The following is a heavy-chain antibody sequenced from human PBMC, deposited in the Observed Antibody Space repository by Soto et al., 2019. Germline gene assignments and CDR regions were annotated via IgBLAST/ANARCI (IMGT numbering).Heavy chain of an antibody. CDR1: GFTFSSYT. CDR2: ISGDGGST. Sequence: QLVEAGGGLVQPGGSLRLSCAASGFTFSSYTMHCVRQAPGKGLEFVSTISGDGGSTYYANSVKGRFIISRDNSKNMLYLPRFRLRAEDMAVYYCARDPYYAKWGFDPWGQGTLVTVSS. V-gene: IGHV3-64*01. CDR3: ARDPYYAKWGFDP. J-gene: IGHJ5*02. D-gene: IGHD2-2*01.